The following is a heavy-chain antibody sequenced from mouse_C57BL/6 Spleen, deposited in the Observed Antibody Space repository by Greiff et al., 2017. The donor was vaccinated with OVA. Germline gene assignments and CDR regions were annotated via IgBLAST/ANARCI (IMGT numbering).Heavy chain of an antibody. CDR3: ASGYAGRFAY. Sequence: EVQLQESGPGLVKPSQSLSLTCSVTGYSITSGYYWNWIRQFPGNKLEWMGYISYDGSNNYNPSLKNRISITRDTSKNQFFLKLNSVTTEDTATYYCASGYAGRFAYWGQGTLVTVSA. CDR2: ISYDGSN. J-gene: IGHJ3*01. V-gene: IGHV3-6*01. CDR1: GYSITSGYY. D-gene: IGHD2-2*01.